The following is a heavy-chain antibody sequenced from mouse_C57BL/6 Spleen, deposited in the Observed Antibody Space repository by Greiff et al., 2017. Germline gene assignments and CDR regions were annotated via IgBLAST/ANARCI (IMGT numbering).Heavy chain of an antibody. CDR1: GYTFTDYY. V-gene: IGHV1-76*01. CDR3: AREEDYDYSFFAY. D-gene: IGHD2-4*01. J-gene: IGHJ3*01. CDR2: IYPGSGNT. Sequence: VQLQQSGAELVRPGASVKLSCKASGYTFTDYYINWVKQRPGQGLEWIARIYPGSGNTYYNEKFKGKATLTAEKSSSTAYMQLSSLTSEDSAVYFCAREEDYDYSFFAYWGQGTLVTVSA.